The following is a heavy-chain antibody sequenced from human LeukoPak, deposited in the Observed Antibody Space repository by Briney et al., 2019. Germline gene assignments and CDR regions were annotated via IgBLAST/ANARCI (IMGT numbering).Heavy chain of an antibody. J-gene: IGHJ3*02. Sequence: SETLSLTCTVSGGSISSSSYYWGWIRQPPGKGLEWIGSIYYSGSTYYNPSLKSRVPISVDTSKNQFSLKLSSVTAADTAVYYCASRLTKAGAFDIWGQGTMVTVSS. CDR2: IYYSGST. CDR3: ASRLTKAGAFDI. V-gene: IGHV4-39*01. D-gene: IGHD3-16*01. CDR1: GGSISSSSYY.